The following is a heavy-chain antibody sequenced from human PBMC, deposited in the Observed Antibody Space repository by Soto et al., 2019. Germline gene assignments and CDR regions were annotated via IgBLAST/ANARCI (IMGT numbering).Heavy chain of an antibody. CDR1: GFTFSSYG. CDR2: ISYDGSNK. J-gene: IGHJ3*02. V-gene: IGHV3-30*18. CDR3: AKVHAWVAGGSAVLDAFDI. Sequence: GGSLRLSCAASGFTFSSYGMHWVRQAPGKGLEWVAVISYDGSNKYYADSVKGRFTISRDNSKNTLYLQMNSLRAEDTAVYYCAKVHAWVAGGSAVLDAFDIWGQGTMVTVSS. D-gene: IGHD6-19*01.